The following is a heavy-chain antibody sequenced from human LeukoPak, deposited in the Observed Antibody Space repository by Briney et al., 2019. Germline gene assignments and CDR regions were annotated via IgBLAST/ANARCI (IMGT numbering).Heavy chain of an antibody. CDR3: AKAMAGSTYYFDS. J-gene: IGHJ4*02. CDR2: ISASGGST. D-gene: IGHD6-19*01. Sequence: GGSLRLSCAASGFTFSSYAMNWVRQAPGKGLEWVSAISASGGSTYYADSVKGRFTISRDTSKNTLYLQMSSLRGEDAAVYYCAKAMAGSTYYFDSWGQGTLVTVSS. CDR1: GFTFSSYA. V-gene: IGHV3-23*01.